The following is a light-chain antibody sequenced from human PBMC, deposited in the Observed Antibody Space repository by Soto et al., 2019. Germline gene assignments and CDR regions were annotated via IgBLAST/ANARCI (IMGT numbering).Light chain of an antibody. Sequence: EIVLTQSPGTLSLSPGERATLSCRASQTVSSSYLAWYQQKPGQAPSLLIYGASSRATGIPDRFSGSGSGTDFTLTSSRLEPEDFAVYYCQQYGSSSLTFGGGTKVEIK. V-gene: IGKV3-20*01. J-gene: IGKJ4*01. CDR3: QQYGSSSLT. CDR2: GAS. CDR1: QTVSSSY.